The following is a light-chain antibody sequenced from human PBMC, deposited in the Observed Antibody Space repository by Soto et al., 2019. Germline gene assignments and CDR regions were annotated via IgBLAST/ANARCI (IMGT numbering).Light chain of an antibody. V-gene: IGLV2-14*01. CDR2: DVS. Sequence: QSALTQPASVSGSPGQSITISCTGTSSDVGGYNSVSWYQQYPGKAPKLIIYDVSNRPSGVSNRFSGSKSGNTASLTISGLQAEDEADYYCNSYTSSSTYVFGTGTKLTVL. CDR3: NSYTSSSTYV. CDR1: SSDVGGYNS. J-gene: IGLJ1*01.